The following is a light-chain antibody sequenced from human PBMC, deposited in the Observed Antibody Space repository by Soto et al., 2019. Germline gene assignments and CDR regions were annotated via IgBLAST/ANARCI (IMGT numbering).Light chain of an antibody. J-gene: IGKJ2*01. V-gene: IGKV3-20*01. CDR3: HQYDTAPHT. CDR1: QTVSSND. Sequence: EIVLTQSPGTLSLSPGERATLSCRASQTVSSNDVVWYQQKPGQAPRLLIFGAFIRATGIPDRFSGSGSGTDFTLTISRLEPEDYSVYYCHQYDTAPHTFGQGTRLEIK. CDR2: GAF.